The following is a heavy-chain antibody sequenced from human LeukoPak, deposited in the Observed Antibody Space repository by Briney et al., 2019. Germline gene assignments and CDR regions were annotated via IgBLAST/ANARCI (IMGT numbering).Heavy chain of an antibody. V-gene: IGHV4-31*03. CDR3: ARGTTVEPPYYYYMDV. Sequence: SQTLSLTCTVSGGSISSGGYYWSWIRQHPGKGLEGIGYIYYSGSTYYNPSLKSRVTISVDTSKNQFSLKLSSVTAADTAVYYCARGTTVEPPYYYYMDVWGKGTTVTVSS. D-gene: IGHD4-23*01. CDR2: IYYSGST. J-gene: IGHJ6*03. CDR1: GGSISSGGYY.